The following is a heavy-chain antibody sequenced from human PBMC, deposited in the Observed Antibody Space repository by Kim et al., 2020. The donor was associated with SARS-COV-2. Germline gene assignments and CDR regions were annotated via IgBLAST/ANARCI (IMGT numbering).Heavy chain of an antibody. CDR2: I. CDR3: ARGSIATPFDP. J-gene: IGHJ5*02. D-gene: IGHD6-6*01. V-gene: IGHV3-48*04. Sequence: IYYADSVKGRFTISRDNAKNSLYLQMNSLRAEDTAVYYCARGSIATPFDPWGQGTLVTVSS.